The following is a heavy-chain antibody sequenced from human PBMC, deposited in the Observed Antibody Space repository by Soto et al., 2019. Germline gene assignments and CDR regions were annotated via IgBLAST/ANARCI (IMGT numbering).Heavy chain of an antibody. CDR1: GGSFSSFA. D-gene: IGHD3-16*01. CDR3: ARGDWGVFYEGRDNLFDA. V-gene: IGHV1-69*01. Sequence: QVQLVQSGAEVKKPGSSVKVSCKASGGSFSSFAISWVRQAPGQGLEWMGGIIPIYGTVNYAQKFRGRVTITADESTSTAYMELSRLRSDDTAVYYCARGDWGVFYEGRDNLFDAWVQGTLFTFSS. J-gene: IGHJ5*02. CDR2: IIPIYGTV.